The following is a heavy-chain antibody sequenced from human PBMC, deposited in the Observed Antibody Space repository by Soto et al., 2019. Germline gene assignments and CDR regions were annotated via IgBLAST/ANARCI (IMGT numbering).Heavy chain of an antibody. Sequence: GGSLRLSCAASGFTFSSYGMHWVRQAPGKGLEWVAVISYDGSNKYYADSVKGRFTISRDNSKNTLYLQMNSLRAEDTAVYYCAKAYYGSGFCTDYWGQGTLVTVSS. V-gene: IGHV3-30*18. D-gene: IGHD3-10*01. J-gene: IGHJ4*02. CDR2: ISYDGSNK. CDR3: AKAYYGSGFCTDY. CDR1: GFTFSSYG.